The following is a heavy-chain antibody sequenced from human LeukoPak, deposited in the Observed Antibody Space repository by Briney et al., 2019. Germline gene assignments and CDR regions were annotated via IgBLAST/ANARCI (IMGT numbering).Heavy chain of an antibody. V-gene: IGHV3-21*01. CDR1: GFTFSSYS. Sequence: GGSLRLSCAASGFTFSSYSMNWVRQAPGKGLEWVSSISSSSSYIYYADSVKGRFTISRDNAKNSLYLQMNSLRAEDTAVYYCARDHARYYYDSSGYYQDAFDIWSQGTMVTVSS. D-gene: IGHD3-22*01. CDR2: ISSSSSYI. CDR3: ARDHARYYYDSSGYYQDAFDI. J-gene: IGHJ3*02.